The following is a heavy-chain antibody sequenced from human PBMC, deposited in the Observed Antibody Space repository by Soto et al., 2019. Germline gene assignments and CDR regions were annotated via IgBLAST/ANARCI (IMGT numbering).Heavy chain of an antibody. V-gene: IGHV3-23*01. CDR3: VKDDGGYPSTAPH. J-gene: IGHJ4*02. CDR1: GITISNYP. D-gene: IGHD3-22*01. CDR2: ISGSGDRT. Sequence: EVQLLESGGGLVQPGGSLRLSCAASGITISNYPMSWVRQALGKGLDWVSGISGSGDRTYYADSAKGRFSISKDISKNPLSLKLDSLGVEDTAVYFCVKDDGGYPSTAPHWGQGTLVTVSS.